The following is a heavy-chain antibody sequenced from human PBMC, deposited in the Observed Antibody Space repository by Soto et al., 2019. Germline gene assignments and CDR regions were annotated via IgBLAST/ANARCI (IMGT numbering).Heavy chain of an antibody. D-gene: IGHD3-3*01. CDR1: GFTFSDYY. Sequence: QVQLVESGGGLVKPGGSLRLSCAASGFTFSDYYMSWIRQAPGKGLEWVSYISSSSSYTNYADSVKGRFTSSRDNAKNSLYLQMNSLRAEDTAVYYCARVITIFGVVTRYFDYWGQGTLVTVSS. V-gene: IGHV3-11*06. J-gene: IGHJ4*02. CDR3: ARVITIFGVVTRYFDY. CDR2: ISSSSSYT.